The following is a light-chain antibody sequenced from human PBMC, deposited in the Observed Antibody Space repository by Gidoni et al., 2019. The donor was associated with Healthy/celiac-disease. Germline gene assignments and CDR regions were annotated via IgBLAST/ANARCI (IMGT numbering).Light chain of an antibody. J-gene: IGLJ3*02. CDR2: SNT. CDR1: SSNIGSNT. V-gene: IGLV1-44*01. CDR3: AAWDDSLNAWV. Sequence: QSVLTPPPSASGTPGQRVTIPCSGSSSNIGSNTVNWYPQLPGTAPKLLIYSNTQRPSGVPDRFSGSKSGTSASLAISVLQSEDEADYYCAAWDDSLNAWVFGGGTKLTVL.